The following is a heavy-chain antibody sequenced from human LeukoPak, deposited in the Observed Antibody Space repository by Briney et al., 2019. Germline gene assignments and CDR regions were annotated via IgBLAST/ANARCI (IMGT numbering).Heavy chain of an antibody. CDR2: IRYDGGNK. CDR1: GFTFSSYG. J-gene: IGHJ6*03. V-gene: IGHV3-30*02. D-gene: IGHD4-11*01. Sequence: GGSLRLSCAASGFTFSSYGMHWVRQAPGKGLEWVAFIRYDGGNKYYADSVKGRFTISRDNSKNTLYLQMNSLRAEDTAVYYCANFYDYSNYDYYYYYMDVWGKGTTVTVSS. CDR3: ANFYDYSNYDYYYYYMDV.